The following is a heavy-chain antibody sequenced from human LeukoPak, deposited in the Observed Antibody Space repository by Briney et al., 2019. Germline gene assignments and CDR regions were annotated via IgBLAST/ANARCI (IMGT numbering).Heavy chain of an antibody. CDR1: GFTVSSSY. Sequence: GGSLRLSCAASGFTVSSSYMTWVRQAPGKGLEWVSVIRSGGSTVYADSVKGRFTISRDNSKNTLYLLLNSLRAEDTAVYYCAREGSGRTAYNDGLDVWGQGTMVTVSS. J-gene: IGHJ3*01. CDR2: IRSGGST. D-gene: IGHD3-10*01. V-gene: IGHV3-53*01. CDR3: AREGSGRTAYNDGLDV.